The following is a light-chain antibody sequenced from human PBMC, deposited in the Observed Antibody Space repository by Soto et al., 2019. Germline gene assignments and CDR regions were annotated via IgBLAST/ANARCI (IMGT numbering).Light chain of an antibody. V-gene: IGKV3-20*01. CDR3: QQYCSSPSYT. CDR1: QSVSSSY. J-gene: IGKJ2*01. CDR2: GAS. Sequence: EIVLTQSPGTLSLSPGERATLSCRASQSVSSSYLAWYQQKPGQAPRLLIYGASSRATVIPDRFSGSGSGTDFTLTISRLEPEDFAVYYCQQYCSSPSYTFGQGTNLEIK.